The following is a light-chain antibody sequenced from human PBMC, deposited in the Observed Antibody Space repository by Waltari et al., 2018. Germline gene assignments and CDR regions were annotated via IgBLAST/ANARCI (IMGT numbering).Light chain of an antibody. CDR1: QSFGSSF. V-gene: IGKV3-20*01. Sequence: EFVLTQSPGTLSLSPGETATLSCRASQSFGSSFLSWYQQKPGQAPKLLIYGASNRAAGIPDRFSGSGSGTDFTLTISRLEPEDFAVYYCQQYGSSAPWTFGQGTKVEI. CDR2: GAS. CDR3: QQYGSSAPWT. J-gene: IGKJ1*01.